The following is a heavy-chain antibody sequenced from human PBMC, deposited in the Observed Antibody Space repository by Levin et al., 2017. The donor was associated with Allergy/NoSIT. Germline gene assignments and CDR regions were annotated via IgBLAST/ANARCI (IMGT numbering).Heavy chain of an antibody. D-gene: IGHD6-19*01. CDR3: TCIAVPSA. V-gene: IGHV3-73*01. J-gene: IGHJ4*02. CDR2: IRSKANSYAT. CDR1: GFTFSGSA. Sequence: GGSLRLSCAASGFTFSGSAMHWVSQASGKGLEWVGRIRSKANSYATAYAASVKGRFTISRDDSKNTAYLQMNSLKTEDTAVYYCTCIAVPSAGGQGTLVTVSS.